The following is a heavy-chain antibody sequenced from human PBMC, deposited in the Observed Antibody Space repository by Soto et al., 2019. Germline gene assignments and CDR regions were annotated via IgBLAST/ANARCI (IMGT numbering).Heavy chain of an antibody. CDR1: VFSVNNKY. J-gene: IGHJ3*02. V-gene: IGHV3-53*01. CDR3: GSWFKTSIHGFVI. Sequence: WLCXRLSWSPGVFSVNNKYINWFRHAPGKGRGWVSIIYSDGSTDYADYVKGRFTISRDNSKNTLYLRMDSLRAADTDVYFCGSWFKTSIHGFVIWGQGPMVNV. D-gene: IGHD2-2*01. CDR2: IYSDGST.